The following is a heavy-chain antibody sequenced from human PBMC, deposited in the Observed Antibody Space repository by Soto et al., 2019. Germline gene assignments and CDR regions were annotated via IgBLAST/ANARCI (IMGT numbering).Heavy chain of an antibody. CDR2: IIPIFGTA. CDR1: GGTFSSYA. Sequence: ASVKVSCKASGGTFSSYAISWVRQAPGQGLEWMGGIIPIFGTANYAQKFQGRVTITADESTSTAYMELSSLRSEDTAVYYCARNRVTMIDPNSYYYYGMDVWGQGTTVTVSS. D-gene: IGHD3-22*01. J-gene: IGHJ6*02. V-gene: IGHV1-69*13. CDR3: ARNRVTMIDPNSYYYYGMDV.